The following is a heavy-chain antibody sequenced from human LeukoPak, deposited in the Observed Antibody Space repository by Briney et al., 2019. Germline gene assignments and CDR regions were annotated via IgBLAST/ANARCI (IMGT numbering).Heavy chain of an antibody. CDR2: INPSGGST. V-gene: IGHV1-46*01. J-gene: IGHJ3*02. CDR3: ARDGPVGATTGAFDI. Sequence: ASVKVSCKASGYTFTSYYMHWVRQAPGQGLEWMGLINPSGGSTTYAQKFQGRVTMTRDTSTSTVYMELSSLRSEDTAVYYCARDGPVGATTGAFDIWGQGTMVTVSS. CDR1: GYTFTSYY. D-gene: IGHD1-26*01.